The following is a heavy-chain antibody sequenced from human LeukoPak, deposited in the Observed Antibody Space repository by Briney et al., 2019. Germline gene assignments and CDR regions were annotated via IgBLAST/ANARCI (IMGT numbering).Heavy chain of an antibody. CDR3: AKCTHYYGSGSYYTALTYNYHYYYGMDV. CDR2: LIVGNGNQ. D-gene: IGHD3-10*01. CDR1: GFVFSSYS. J-gene: IGHJ6*02. V-gene: IGHV3-23*01. Sequence: GGSLRLSCAASGFVFSSYSMNWVRQAPGKGLEWVSFLIVGNGNQHYADSVKGRFTISRDNSKNTLYLQMNSLGAEDTAVYYCAKCTHYYGSGSYYTALTYNYHYYYGMDVWGQGTTVTVSS.